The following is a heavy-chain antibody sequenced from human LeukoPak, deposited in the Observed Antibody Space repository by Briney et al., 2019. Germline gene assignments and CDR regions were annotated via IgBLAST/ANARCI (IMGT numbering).Heavy chain of an antibody. CDR2: IYYSGST. Sequence: SETLSLTXTVSGGSISSYYWSWIRQPPGKGLEWIGYIYYSGSTNYNPSLKSRVTMSVDTSKNQFSLKLSSVTAADTAVYYCARSWHSSSWYLIDYWGQGTLVTVSS. V-gene: IGHV4-59*01. CDR3: ARSWHSSSWYLIDY. D-gene: IGHD6-13*01. J-gene: IGHJ4*02. CDR1: GGSISSYY.